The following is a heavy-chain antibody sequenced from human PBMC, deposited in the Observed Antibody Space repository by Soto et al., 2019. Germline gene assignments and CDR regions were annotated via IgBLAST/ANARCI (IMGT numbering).Heavy chain of an antibody. Sequence: QVQLQESGPGLEKPSQTLSLTCTVSGGSISSGDYYWSWIRQPPGKGLEWIGYIYYSGSTYYNPSLKSRVTISVDTSKNQFSLKLSSVTAADTAVYYCARDGVRYSSSAGLRYWGQGTLVTVSS. CDR1: GGSISSGDYY. CDR3: ARDGVRYSSSAGLRY. J-gene: IGHJ4*02. CDR2: IYYSGST. D-gene: IGHD6-6*01. V-gene: IGHV4-30-4*01.